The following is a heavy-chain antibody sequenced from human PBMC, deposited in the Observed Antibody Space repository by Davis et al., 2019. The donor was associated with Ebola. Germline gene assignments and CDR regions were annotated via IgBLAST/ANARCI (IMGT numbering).Heavy chain of an antibody. CDR1: GFTFSTYS. D-gene: IGHD5/OR15-5a*01. Sequence: PGGSLRLSCAASGFTFSTYSMTWVRQAPGKGLEWVSTISGGGGGTNYADSVKGRFTISRDNSKNTLYLQMNSLRAEDTAVYYCARQHDPSTPAPGFWGQGTLVTVSS. V-gene: IGHV3-23*01. CDR3: ARQHDPSTPAPGF. J-gene: IGHJ4*02. CDR2: ISGGGGGT.